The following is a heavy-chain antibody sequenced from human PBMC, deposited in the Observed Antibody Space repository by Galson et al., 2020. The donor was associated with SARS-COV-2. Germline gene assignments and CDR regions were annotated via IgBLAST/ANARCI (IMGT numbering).Heavy chain of an antibody. CDR2: INTRGGST. D-gene: IGHD5-18*01. CDR3: AKGPGTLGIQLWSTPHGHQSLDY. V-gene: IGHV3-23*01. Sequence: GGSLRLSCAASGFTFSSYAMSWVRQAPGKGLEWVSGINTRGGSTYYADSVKGRFTISRDNSKNTLYLQMSSLRADDTAVYYCAKGPGTLGIQLWSTPHGHQSLDYWGQGTLVTVSS. J-gene: IGHJ4*02. CDR1: GFTFSSYA.